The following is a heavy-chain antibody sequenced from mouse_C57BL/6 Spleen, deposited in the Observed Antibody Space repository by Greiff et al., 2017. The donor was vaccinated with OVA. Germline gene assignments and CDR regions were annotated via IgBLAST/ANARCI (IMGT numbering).Heavy chain of an antibody. CDR3: ARTTVVAPMDY. V-gene: IGHV1-69*01. D-gene: IGHD1-1*01. J-gene: IGHJ4*01. CDR1: GYTFTSYW. CDR2: IDPSDSYT. Sequence: QVQLQQPGAELVMPGASVKLSCKASGYTFTSYWMHWVKQRPGQGLEWIGEIDPSDSYTNYNQKFKGKSTLTVDKSSNTAYMQLSSLTSEDSAVYYCARTTVVAPMDYWGQGTSVTVSS.